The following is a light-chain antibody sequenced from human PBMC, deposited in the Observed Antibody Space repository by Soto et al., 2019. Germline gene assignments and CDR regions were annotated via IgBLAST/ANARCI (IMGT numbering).Light chain of an antibody. J-gene: IGKJ1*01. CDR1: QSVSSY. V-gene: IGKV3-15*01. CDR3: QQYNNWPRT. CDR2: GAS. Sequence: IVRTQYQATLSVSPGERVTRSCRASQSVSSYLAWYQQKPGQPPRLLIYGASTRATGIPARFSGSGSGTEFTLTISSLQSEDFAVYYCQQYNNWPRTFGQGTKVDI.